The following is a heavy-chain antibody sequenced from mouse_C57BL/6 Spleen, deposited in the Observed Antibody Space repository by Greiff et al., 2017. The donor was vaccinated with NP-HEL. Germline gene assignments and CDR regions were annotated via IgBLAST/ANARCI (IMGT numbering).Heavy chain of an antibody. Sequence: EVHLVESGGGLVKPGGSLKLSCAASGFTFSSYAMSWVRQTPEKRLEWVATISDGGSYTYYPDNVKGRFTISRDNAKNKLYLQMSHLKSEDTAMYYCARGGITTVVATEAMDYWGQGTSVTVSS. J-gene: IGHJ4*01. CDR3: ARGGITTVVATEAMDY. CDR2: ISDGGSYT. D-gene: IGHD1-1*01. V-gene: IGHV5-4*01. CDR1: GFTFSSYA.